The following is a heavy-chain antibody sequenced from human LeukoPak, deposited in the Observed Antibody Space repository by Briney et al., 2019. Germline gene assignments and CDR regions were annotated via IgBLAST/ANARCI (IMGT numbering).Heavy chain of an antibody. Sequence: ASVKVSCKASGYTFTGHYMHWVRQAPGQGLEWVGRINPNSGGAHYAQKFQGRVTMTRDTSINTAYMELSRLRSDDTAVYYCARDSVEVTAALFWFDLWGQGTPVTVSS. CDR3: ARDSVEVTAALFWFDL. CDR1: GYTFTGHY. D-gene: IGHD2-2*01. J-gene: IGHJ5*02. CDR2: INPNSGGA. V-gene: IGHV1-2*06.